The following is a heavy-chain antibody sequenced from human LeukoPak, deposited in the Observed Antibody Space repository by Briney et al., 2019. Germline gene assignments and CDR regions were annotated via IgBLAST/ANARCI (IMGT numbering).Heavy chain of an antibody. CDR2: IYYSGST. V-gene: IGHV4-39*01. J-gene: IGHJ5*02. CDR3: ARQNWNDGWFDP. CDR1: GGSVSSSSYY. D-gene: IGHD1-1*01. Sequence: SETLSLTCTVSGGSVSSSSYYWGWIRQPPGKGLEWIGSIYYSGSTYYNPSLKSRVTISVDTSKNQFSLKLSSVTAADAAVYYCARQNWNDGWFDPWGQGTLVTASS.